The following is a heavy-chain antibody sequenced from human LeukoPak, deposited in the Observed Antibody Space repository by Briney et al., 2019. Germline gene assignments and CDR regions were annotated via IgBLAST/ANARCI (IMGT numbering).Heavy chain of an antibody. J-gene: IGHJ4*02. D-gene: IGHD3-10*01. CDR1: GYTFTNYG. CDR2: IGTYDGDT. CDR3: ARVRVGLTMVRGVISNFDY. Sequence: GASVKVSCKASGYTFTNYGISWVRQAPGQGLEWMGWIGTYDGDTNFAQRVEGRVTLTIDTSTSTAYMELRSLRSDDTAVYYCARVRVGLTMVRGVISNFDYWGQGTLVTVSS. V-gene: IGHV1-18*01.